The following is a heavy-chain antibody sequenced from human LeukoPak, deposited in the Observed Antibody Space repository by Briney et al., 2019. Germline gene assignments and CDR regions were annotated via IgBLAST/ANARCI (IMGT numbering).Heavy chain of an antibody. CDR1: GGSSSGYY. D-gene: IGHD3-3*01. Sequence: SETLSLTCAVYGGSSSGYYWSWIRQPPGKGVGWIGEINHSGGTNYNPSLMCRATISVDTSKNQFSLKLSAVTAADTAVYYCARGRYYDFWSGYTRHWFDPWGQGTLVTVSS. CDR3: ARGRYYDFWSGYTRHWFDP. CDR2: INHSGGT. J-gene: IGHJ5*02. V-gene: IGHV4-34*01.